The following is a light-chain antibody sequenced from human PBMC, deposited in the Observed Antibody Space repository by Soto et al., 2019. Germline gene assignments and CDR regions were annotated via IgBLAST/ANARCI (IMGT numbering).Light chain of an antibody. CDR1: QSINSRY. CDR3: QQLVSSPVFT. CDR2: GAS. Sequence: EIVLTQSPGTLSLSPGERATLSCRASQSINSRYLAWYQQKPGQAPRLLIYGASSRATGIPDRFSGSGSGTNFTLTISRLEPEDLAVYYCQQLVSSPVFTFGPGTIVDIK. J-gene: IGKJ3*01. V-gene: IGKV3-20*01.